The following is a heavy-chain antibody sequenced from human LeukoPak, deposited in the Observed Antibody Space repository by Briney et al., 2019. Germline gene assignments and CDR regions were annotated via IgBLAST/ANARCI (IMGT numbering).Heavy chain of an antibody. J-gene: IGHJ6*04. Sequence: GASVKVSCKASGYTFTGYYMHWVRQAPGQGLEWMGWINPNSGGTNYAQKFQGWVTMTRDTSISTAYMELSRLRSDDTAVYCCATDYGDYGNYYYGMDVWGKGTTVTVSS. V-gene: IGHV1-2*04. CDR3: ATDYGDYGNYYYGMDV. CDR1: GYTFTGYY. D-gene: IGHD4-17*01. CDR2: INPNSGGT.